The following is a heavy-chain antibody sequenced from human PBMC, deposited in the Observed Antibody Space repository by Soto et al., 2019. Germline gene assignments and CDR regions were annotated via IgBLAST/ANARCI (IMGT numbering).Heavy chain of an antibody. D-gene: IGHD6-13*01. CDR3: ARGIGYSSSWYIDY. CDR2: IYYSGST. J-gene: IGHJ4*02. CDR1: GGSISSGGYY. Sequence: PSETLSLTCTVSGGSISSGGYYWSWIRQHPGKGLEWIGYIYYSGSTYYNPSLKSRVTISVDTSKNQFSLKLSSVTAADTAVYYCARGIGYSSSWYIDYWGQGTLVTVSS. V-gene: IGHV4-31*03.